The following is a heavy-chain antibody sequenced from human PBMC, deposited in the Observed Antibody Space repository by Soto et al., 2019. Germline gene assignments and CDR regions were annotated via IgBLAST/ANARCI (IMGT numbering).Heavy chain of an antibody. CDR1: GGSFSGYY. CDR3: ARGFTMVRGVYYYYGMDV. J-gene: IGHJ6*01. Sequence: SETLSLTCAVYGGSFSGYYWSWIRQPPGKGLEWIGEINHSGSTNYNPSLNSRVTISVDTSKNQFSLKLSSVTAADTAVYYCARGFTMVRGVYYYYGMDVWGQGTTVTVSS. CDR2: INHSGST. V-gene: IGHV4-34*01. D-gene: IGHD3-10*01.